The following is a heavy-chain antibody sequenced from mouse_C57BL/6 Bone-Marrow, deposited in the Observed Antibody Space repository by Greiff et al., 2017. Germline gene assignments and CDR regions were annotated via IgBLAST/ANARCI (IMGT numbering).Heavy chain of an antibody. J-gene: IGHJ4*01. CDR1: GYTFTDYY. CDR3: ARADYYVSSYYAMDY. Sequence: VQLKQSGPELVKPGASVQISCKASGYTFTDYYMNWVKQSHGKSLEWIGDINPNNGGTSYNQKFKGKATLTVDKSSSTAYMELRSLTSEDSAVYYCARADYYVSSYYAMDYWGQGTSVTVSS. D-gene: IGHD1-1*01. V-gene: IGHV1-26*01. CDR2: INPNNGGT.